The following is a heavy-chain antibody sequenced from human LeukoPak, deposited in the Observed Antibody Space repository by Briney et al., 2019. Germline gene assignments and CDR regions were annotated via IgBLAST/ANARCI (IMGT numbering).Heavy chain of an antibody. CDR3: ARARELYCSSTSCYDAFDI. CDR1: GGSISSYY. CDR2: IYYSGST. J-gene: IGHJ3*02. Sequence: SETLSLTCTVSGGSISSYYWSWIRQPPGKGLEWIGYIYYSGSTNFNPSLKSRVTISVDTSKNQFSLKLSSVTAADTAVYYCARARELYCSSTSCYDAFDIWGQGTMVTVSS. D-gene: IGHD2-2*01. V-gene: IGHV4-59*01.